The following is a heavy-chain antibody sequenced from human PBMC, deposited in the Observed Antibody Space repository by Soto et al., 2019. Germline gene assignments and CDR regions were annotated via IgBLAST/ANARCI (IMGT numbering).Heavy chain of an antibody. CDR3: ARDRGGDGYSSDAFDI. V-gene: IGHV4-59*01. J-gene: IGHJ3*02. D-gene: IGHD2-21*01. Sequence: SETLSLTXTVSDASINTYYWSWIRQPPGKGLEWIGYIYYNGITNYNPSLKSRVTMSVDTSKNQFSLKLSTVTAADTAVYYCARDRGGDGYSSDAFDIWGQGTMVTVS. CDR2: IYYNGIT. CDR1: DASINTYY.